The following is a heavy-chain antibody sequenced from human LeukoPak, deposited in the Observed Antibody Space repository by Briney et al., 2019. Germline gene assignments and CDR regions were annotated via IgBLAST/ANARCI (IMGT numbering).Heavy chain of an antibody. CDR2: VYYSGYT. CDR3: ARRPYYFDY. V-gene: IGHV4-39*07. J-gene: IGHJ4*02. CDR1: GDSISSGSYY. Sequence: PSETLSLTCTVSGDSISSGSYYWGWIRQPPGKGLEWIGTVYYSGYTYYNPSLKRRVTTSVDSSKNQFSLKLSSVTAADTAVYYCARRPYYFDYWGQGTLVTVSS.